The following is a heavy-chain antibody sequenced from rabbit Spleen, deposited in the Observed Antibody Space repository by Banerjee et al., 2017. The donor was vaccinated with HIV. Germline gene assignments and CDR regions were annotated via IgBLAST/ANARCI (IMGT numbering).Heavy chain of an antibody. J-gene: IGHJ6*01. CDR3: ARDTGTSFSSYGMDL. D-gene: IGHD7-1*01. Sequence: QEQLVESGGGLVQPGGSLKLSCKASGVSFSISSYMCWVRQAPGKGLEWIACIDSGSSGFTYFATWAKGRFTCSKTSSTTVTLQMTRLTAADTATYFCARDTGTSFSSYGMDLWGQGTLVTVS. CDR2: IDSGSSGFT. CDR1: GVSFSISSY. V-gene: IGHV1S45*01.